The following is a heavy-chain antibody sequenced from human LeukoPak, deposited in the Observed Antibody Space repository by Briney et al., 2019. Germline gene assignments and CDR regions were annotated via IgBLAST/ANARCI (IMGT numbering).Heavy chain of an antibody. CDR3: AKGVTNGVCCDYFDY. J-gene: IGHJ4*02. Sequence: GGSLRLSCAASGFTFSSYGMHWVRQAPGKGLEWVAVIWYGGSNEYYADSVKGRFTISRDNSKNTLYLQMNSLRAEDTAVYYCAKGVTNGVCCDYFDYWGQGTLVTVSS. CDR2: IWYGGSNE. D-gene: IGHD2-8*01. CDR1: GFTFSSYG. V-gene: IGHV3-30*02.